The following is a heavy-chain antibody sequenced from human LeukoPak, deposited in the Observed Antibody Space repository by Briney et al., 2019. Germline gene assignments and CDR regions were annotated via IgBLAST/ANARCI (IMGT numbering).Heavy chain of an antibody. CDR2: ISSSGSTI. CDR1: GFTFSSYE. V-gene: IGHV3-48*03. Sequence: GGSLGLSCAASGFTFSSYEMNWVRQAPGKGLEWVSYISSSGSTIYYADSVKGRFTISRDNAKNSLYLQMNNLRADDTAVYYCTRDPRHLDYWGQGTLVTVSS. CDR3: TRDPRHLDY. J-gene: IGHJ4*02.